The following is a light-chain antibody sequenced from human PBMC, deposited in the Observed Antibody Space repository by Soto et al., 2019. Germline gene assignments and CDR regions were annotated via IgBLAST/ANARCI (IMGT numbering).Light chain of an antibody. CDR1: QSVSSSY. J-gene: IGKJ1*01. CDR2: GAS. CDR3: QQYGSSRT. V-gene: IGKV3-20*01. Sequence: EIVLTQSPGTLSLSPGERATLSCRASQSVSSSYLAWYQQKPGQAPRLLIYGASSRATGIPDRFSGSGSGTDFTLTISRLEPEDFEVYYCQQYGSSRTFGEGTKVVIK.